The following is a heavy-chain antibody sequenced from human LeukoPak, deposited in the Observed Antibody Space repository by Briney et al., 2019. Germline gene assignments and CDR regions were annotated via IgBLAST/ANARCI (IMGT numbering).Heavy chain of an antibody. V-gene: IGHV3-66*02. Sequence: GGSLRLSCAASGFTVSSNYMSWVRQAPGKGLEWVSVIYMGGTTDYADSVKGRFTISRDNSKNTLYLQMNSLRSDDTAVYYCAKSSAGITWFDPWGQGTLVTVSS. D-gene: IGHD1-1*01. J-gene: IGHJ5*02. CDR3: AKSSAGITWFDP. CDR2: IYMGGTT. CDR1: GFTVSSNY.